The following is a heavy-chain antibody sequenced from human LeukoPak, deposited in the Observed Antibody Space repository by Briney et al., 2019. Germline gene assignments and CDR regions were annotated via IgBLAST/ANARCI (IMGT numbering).Heavy chain of an antibody. V-gene: IGHV3-48*04. CDR3: ARRPGSPWERKIAAAGGPFDY. J-gene: IGHJ4*02. CDR1: GFTFSSYS. D-gene: IGHD6-13*01. CDR2: ISSSSSTI. Sequence: GGSLRLSCSASGFTFSSYSMNWVRQAPGKGLEWVSYISSSSSTIYYADSVKGRFTISRDNAKNSLYLQMNGLRAEDTAVYYCARRPGSPWERKIAAAGGPFDYWGQGTLVTVSS.